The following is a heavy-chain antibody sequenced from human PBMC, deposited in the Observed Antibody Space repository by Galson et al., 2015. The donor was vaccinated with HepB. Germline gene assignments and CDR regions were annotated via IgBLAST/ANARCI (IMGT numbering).Heavy chain of an antibody. J-gene: IGHJ6*02. Sequence: SVKVSCKASGYTFTSYGISWVRQAPGQGLEWMGWISAYNGNTNYAQKLQGRVTMTTDTSTSTAYMELRSLRSDDTAVYYCARVGLNRQWLNYYYGMDVWGQGTTVTVSS. V-gene: IGHV1-18*01. D-gene: IGHD6-19*01. CDR1: GYTFTSYG. CDR2: ISAYNGNT. CDR3: ARVGLNRQWLNYYYGMDV.